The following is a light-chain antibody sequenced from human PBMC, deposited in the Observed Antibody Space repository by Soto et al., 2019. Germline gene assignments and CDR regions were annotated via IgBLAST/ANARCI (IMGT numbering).Light chain of an antibody. V-gene: IGLV1-40*01. CDR2: GNS. CDR1: SSNIGAGYD. Sequence: QSVLTQPPSVSGAPGQRVTISCTGSSSNIGAGYDVHWYQQLPGTAPKLLIYGNSNRPSGVPDRFSGSKSGTSASLAITGPRAEDEADYSCQSYDSSLSAYVFGAGTKVTV. J-gene: IGLJ1*01. CDR3: QSYDSSLSAYV.